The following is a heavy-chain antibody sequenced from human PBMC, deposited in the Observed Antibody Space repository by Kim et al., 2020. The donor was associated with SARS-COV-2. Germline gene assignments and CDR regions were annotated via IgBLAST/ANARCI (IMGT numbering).Heavy chain of an antibody. CDR3: ARALLWFGEFPQFNWFDP. V-gene: IGHV4-34*01. Sequence: SETLSLTCAVYGGSFSGYYWSWIRQPPGKGLEWIGEINHSGSTNYNPSLKSRVTISVDTSKNQFSLKLSSVTAADTAVYYCARALLWFGEFPQFNWFDPWGQGTLVTVSS. CDR2: INHSGST. D-gene: IGHD3-10*01. J-gene: IGHJ5*02. CDR1: GGSFSGYY.